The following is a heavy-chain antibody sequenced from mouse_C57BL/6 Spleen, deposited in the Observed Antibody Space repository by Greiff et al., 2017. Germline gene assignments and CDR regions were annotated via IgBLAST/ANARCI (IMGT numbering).Heavy chain of an antibody. CDR2: INSDGGST. J-gene: IGHJ1*03. D-gene: IGHD2-3*01. V-gene: IGHV5-2*01. CDR1: EYEFPSHD. Sequence: EVQVVESGGGLVQPGESLKLSCESNEYEFPSHDMSWVRKTPEKRLELVAAINSDGGSTYYPDTMERRFIIARDNTKKTLYLQMSSLRSEDTALYYCARQGEDGYYGYCDVWGTGTTVTVSS. CDR3: ARQGEDGYYGYCDV.